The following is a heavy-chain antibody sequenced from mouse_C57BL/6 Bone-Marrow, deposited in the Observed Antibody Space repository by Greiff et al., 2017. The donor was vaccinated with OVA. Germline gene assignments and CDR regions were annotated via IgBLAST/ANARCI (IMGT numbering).Heavy chain of an antibody. J-gene: IGHJ4*01. CDR1: GFTFSSYA. V-gene: IGHV5-9-1*02. CDR3: TRLLDAMDY. CDR2: ISSGGDYI. Sequence: EVKLMESGEGLVKPGGSLKLSCAASGFTFSSYAMSWVRQTPEKRLEWVAYISSGGDYIDYADTVKGRFTISRDNARNTLYLQMSSLKSEATAMYYCTRLLDAMDYWGQGTSVTVSS. D-gene: IGHD2-1*01.